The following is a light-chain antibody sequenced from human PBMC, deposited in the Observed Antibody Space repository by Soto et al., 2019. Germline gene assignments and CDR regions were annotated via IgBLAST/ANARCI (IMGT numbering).Light chain of an antibody. CDR1: SSDVGSYNL. J-gene: IGLJ2*01. V-gene: IGLV2-23*02. CDR3: CSYAGSSTFDVV. Sequence: QSVLTQPASVSGSPGQSITISCTGTSSDVGSYNLVSWYQQHPGKAPKLMIYEVSKRPSGVSNRFSGSKSGNTASLTISGLQAEDGADYYCCSYAGSSTFDVVFGGGTKVTVL. CDR2: EVS.